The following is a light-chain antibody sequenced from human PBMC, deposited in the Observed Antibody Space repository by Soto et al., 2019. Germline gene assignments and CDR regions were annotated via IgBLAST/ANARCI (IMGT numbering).Light chain of an antibody. CDR3: SSYTSSTTWV. CDR1: SSDVGAYNY. J-gene: IGLJ3*02. CDR2: EVS. Sequence: QSALTQPASESGSPGQSITISCTGTSSDVGAYNYVSWYQQHPGKAPKLMIYEVSYRPSGVSDRFSGSRSGNTASLTISGLQAEDESDYYCSSYTSSTTWVFGGGTKLTVL. V-gene: IGLV2-14*01.